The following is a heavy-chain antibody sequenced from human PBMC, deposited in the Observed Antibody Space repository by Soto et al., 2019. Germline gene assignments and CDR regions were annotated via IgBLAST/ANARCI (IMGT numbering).Heavy chain of an antibody. V-gene: IGHV3-23*01. CDR2: ISGSGGST. Sequence: EVQLLESGGGLVQPGWSLRLSCAASGFTFSSYAMSWVRQAPGKGLEWVSAISGSGGSTYYADSVKGRFTISRDNSKNTRYLQLNSLRADDTAVYYCAKPSVPRQRKTVNFDFWGQGTLVTVSS. CDR3: AKPSVPRQRKTVNFDF. D-gene: IGHD4-17*01. CDR1: GFTFSSYA. J-gene: IGHJ5*01.